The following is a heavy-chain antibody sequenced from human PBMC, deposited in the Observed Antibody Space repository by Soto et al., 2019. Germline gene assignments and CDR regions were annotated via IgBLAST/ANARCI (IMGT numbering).Heavy chain of an antibody. D-gene: IGHD6-13*01. J-gene: IGHJ6*02. CDR3: ARHGSSSWSDYYYYGMDV. CDR2: IYYSGST. V-gene: IGHV4-39*01. CDR1: GGSISSSSYY. Sequence: ETLSLTCTVSGGSISSSSYYWGWIRQPPGKGLEWIGSIYYSGSTYYNPSLKSRVTISVDTSKNQFSLKLSSVTAADTAVYYCARHGSSSWSDYYYYGMDVWGQGTTVTVS.